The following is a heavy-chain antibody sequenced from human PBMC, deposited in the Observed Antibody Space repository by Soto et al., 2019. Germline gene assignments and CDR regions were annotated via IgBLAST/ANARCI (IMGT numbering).Heavy chain of an antibody. J-gene: IGHJ3*02. Sequence: GGSLRLSCAASGFTFSSYAMSWVRQAPGKGLEWVSAISGSGGSTYYADSVKGRFTISRDNSKNTLYLQMNSLRAEDTAVYYCAKDVGAGYCSGGSCYSAAFDIWGQGTMVTVSS. CDR1: GFTFSSYA. CDR3: AKDVGAGYCSGGSCYSAAFDI. CDR2: ISGSGGST. D-gene: IGHD2-15*01. V-gene: IGHV3-23*01.